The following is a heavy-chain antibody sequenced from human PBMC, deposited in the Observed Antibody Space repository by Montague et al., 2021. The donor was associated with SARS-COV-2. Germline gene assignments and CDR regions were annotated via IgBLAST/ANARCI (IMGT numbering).Heavy chain of an antibody. Sequence: SETLSLTCTVSGYSISSGYYWGWIRQPPGKGLEWIGSIYHSGRTYYNPSLKSRVTISVDTSKNQFSLKLSSVTAADAAVYYCARERRYCSGGSCYSGWFDPWGQGTLVTVSS. CDR1: GYSISSGYY. D-gene: IGHD2-15*01. V-gene: IGHV4-38-2*02. J-gene: IGHJ5*02. CDR2: IYHSGRT. CDR3: ARERRYCSGGSCYSGWFDP.